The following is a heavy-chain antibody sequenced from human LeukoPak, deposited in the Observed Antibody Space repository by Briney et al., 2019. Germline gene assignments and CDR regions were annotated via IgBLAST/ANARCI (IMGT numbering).Heavy chain of an antibody. V-gene: IGHV4-59*13. D-gene: IGHD1-14*01. J-gene: IGHJ6*03. Sequence: PSETLSLTCSVSGGSIMIYYWSWIRQSPGKGLEWIGYVYHTRRTYYCPSLKSRVTISIDKSKSQFSLKVSAVSAADSGVYYCARAPYGNPSEEYYYMDVWGKGTTVTVSS. CDR2: VYHTRRT. CDR1: GGSIMIYY. CDR3: ARAPYGNPSEEYYYMDV.